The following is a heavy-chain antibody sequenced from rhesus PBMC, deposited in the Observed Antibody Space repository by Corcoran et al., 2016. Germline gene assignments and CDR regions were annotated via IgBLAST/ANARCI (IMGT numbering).Heavy chain of an antibody. CDR1: GGSISGYYY. J-gene: IGHJ4*01. Sequence: QVQLQESGPGLVKPSETLSLTCAVSGGSISGYYYWSWFRPPPGKGLEWIGMIYGSGGSNYLNPSLKSRVTLSVDTAKNQFSRKLSSVTAADTGVYYCARATGDVDYWGQGVLVTVSS. CDR2: IYGSGGSN. V-gene: IGHV4S14*01. CDR3: ARATGDVDY. D-gene: IGHD5-42*01.